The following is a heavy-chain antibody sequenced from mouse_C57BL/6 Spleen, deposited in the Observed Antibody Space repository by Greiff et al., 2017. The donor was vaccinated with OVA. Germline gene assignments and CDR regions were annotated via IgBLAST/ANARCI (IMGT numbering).Heavy chain of an antibody. CDR2: INPNNGGT. CDR1: GYTFTDYY. V-gene: IGHV1-26*01. D-gene: IGHD1-1*01. J-gene: IGHJ3*01. Sequence: EVQLQQSGPELVKPGASVKISCKASGYTFTDYYMNWVKQSHGKSLEWIGDINPNNGGTSYNQKFKGKATLTVDKSSSTAYMELRSLTSEDSAVYYCAYYGSPWFAYWGQGTLVTVSA. CDR3: AYYGSPWFAY.